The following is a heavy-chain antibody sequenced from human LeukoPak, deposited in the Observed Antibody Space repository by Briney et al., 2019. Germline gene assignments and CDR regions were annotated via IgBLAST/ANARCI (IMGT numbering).Heavy chain of an antibody. CDR3: ARENYDILTGYRNFDY. Sequence: GGSLRLSCAASGFTVSSNYMSWVRQAPGKGLEWVSVIYSGGSTYYADSVKGRFTISRDNSKNTLYLQMNSLRAEDTAVYYCARENYDILTGYRNFDYWGQGTLVTVSS. J-gene: IGHJ4*02. CDR2: IYSGGST. CDR1: GFTVSSNY. V-gene: IGHV3-53*01. D-gene: IGHD3-9*01.